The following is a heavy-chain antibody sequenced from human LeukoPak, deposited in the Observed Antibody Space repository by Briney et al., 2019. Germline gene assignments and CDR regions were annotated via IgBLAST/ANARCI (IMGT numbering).Heavy chain of an antibody. CDR2: ISASGGET. J-gene: IGHJ4*02. Sequence: GGSLRLSCVVSGLTFSSYSMTWVRQAPGKGLEWVSGISASGGETWYPDSVKGRFTISRDNSKNTRFLQMNSLRVEDTAIYYCAKDAAGPEYWGQGTLVTVSS. CDR1: GLTFSSYS. V-gene: IGHV3-23*01. D-gene: IGHD6-13*01. CDR3: AKDAAGPEY.